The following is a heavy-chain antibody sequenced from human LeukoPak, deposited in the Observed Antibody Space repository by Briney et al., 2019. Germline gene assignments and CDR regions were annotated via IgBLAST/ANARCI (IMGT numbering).Heavy chain of an antibody. CDR1: GYSFTSYA. CDR2: INTNTGNP. CDR3: AAPSSYYYYYYMDV. Sequence: ASVKVSCKASGYSFTSYAMNWVRQAPGQGLEWMGWINTNTGNPTYAQDFTRRFVFSLDTSVSTAYLQISSLTAEDTAVYYCAAPSSYYYYYYMDVWGKGTTVTVSS. V-gene: IGHV7-4-1*02. J-gene: IGHJ6*03.